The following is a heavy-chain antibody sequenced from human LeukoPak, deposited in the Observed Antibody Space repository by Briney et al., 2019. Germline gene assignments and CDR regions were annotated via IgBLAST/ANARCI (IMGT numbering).Heavy chain of an antibody. V-gene: IGHV1-24*01. CDR1: GYTLTELS. Sequence: PQASVKVSCKVSGYTLTELSMHWVRQAPGKGLEWMGGFDPEDGETIYAQKFQGRVTMTEDTSTDTAYMELSSLRSEDTAVYYCATSPNYDFWSGYSNRRNWFDPWGQGTLVTVSS. CDR3: ATSPNYDFWSGYSNRRNWFDP. J-gene: IGHJ5*02. D-gene: IGHD3-3*01. CDR2: FDPEDGET.